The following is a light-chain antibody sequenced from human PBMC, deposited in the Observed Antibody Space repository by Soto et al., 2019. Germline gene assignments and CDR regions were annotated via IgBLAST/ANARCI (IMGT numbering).Light chain of an antibody. CDR1: QSVRNNF. J-gene: IGKJ2*01. CDR3: QQYSSSVVYT. V-gene: IGKV3-20*01. Sequence: EFVLTQSPGSMSLSPGESATLSCRASQSVRNNFLAWYQQIPGQAPRLLIYGASTRATGVQDRFSGSGSGTDFTLTISRLEPEDFAVYFCQQYSSSVVYTFGQGTKLEIK. CDR2: GAS.